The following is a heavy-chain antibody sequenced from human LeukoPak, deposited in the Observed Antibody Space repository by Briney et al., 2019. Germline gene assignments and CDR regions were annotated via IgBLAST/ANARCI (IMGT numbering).Heavy chain of an antibody. D-gene: IGHD3-10*01. V-gene: IGHV1-69*04. Sequence: ASVKVSCKASGGTFSSYAISWVRQAPGQGLEWMGRIIPILGIANYAQKFQGRVTITADKSTSTAYMELSSLRSEDTAVYYCARDLSPHLYYYGSGSYYYYGMDVWGQGTTVTVSS. J-gene: IGHJ6*02. CDR1: GGTFSSYA. CDR3: ARDLSPHLYYYGSGSYYYYGMDV. CDR2: IIPILGIA.